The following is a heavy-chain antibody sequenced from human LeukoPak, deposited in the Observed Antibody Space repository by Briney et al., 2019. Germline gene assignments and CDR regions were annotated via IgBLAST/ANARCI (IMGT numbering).Heavy chain of an antibody. V-gene: IGHV4-59*01. CDR3: AREYSSFEY. CDR2: INYSGTT. Sequence: SETLSLTYTVSGGSISGYYWHWIRQSPGMGLEWIGYINYSGTTDYNPSLKSRVTISVDTSKNQFSLNLRSATAADTAVYYCAREYSSFEYWGQGILVTVSS. CDR1: GGSISGYY. D-gene: IGHD5-18*01. J-gene: IGHJ4*02.